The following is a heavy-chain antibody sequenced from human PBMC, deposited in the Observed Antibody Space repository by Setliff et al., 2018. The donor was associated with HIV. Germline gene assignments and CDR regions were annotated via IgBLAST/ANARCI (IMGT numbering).Heavy chain of an antibody. CDR2: IKQDGSEK. Sequence: GESLKISCAASGFTFRTYWMSWVRQVPGKGLEWVANIKQDGSEKNYVDSVKGRFTISRDNAKNSLYLQMNSLRAEDTAMYYCVSSSSWSRYFFDYWGQGPLVTVSS. CDR1: GFTFRTYW. CDR3: VSSSSWSRYFFDY. J-gene: IGHJ4*02. V-gene: IGHV3-7*03. D-gene: IGHD6-13*01.